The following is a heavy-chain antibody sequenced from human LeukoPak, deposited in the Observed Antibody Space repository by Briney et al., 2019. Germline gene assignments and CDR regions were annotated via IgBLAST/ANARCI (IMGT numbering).Heavy chain of an antibody. CDR2: MNPHSGNT. Sequence: GASVKVSCKASGYTFSSYDINWVRQATGQGLEWMGWMNPHSGNTGYTQKFQGRVTMTRNTSISTAYMELSSLRSEDTAVYYCARGFRYCSSTSCSYYFDYWGQGTLVTVSS. CDR1: GYTFSSYD. V-gene: IGHV1-8*01. D-gene: IGHD2-2*01. CDR3: ARGFRYCSSTSCSYYFDY. J-gene: IGHJ4*02.